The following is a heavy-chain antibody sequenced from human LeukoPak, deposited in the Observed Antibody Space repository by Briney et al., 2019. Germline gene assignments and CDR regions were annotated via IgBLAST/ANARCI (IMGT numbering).Heavy chain of an antibody. D-gene: IGHD4-11*01. V-gene: IGHV1-2*06. CDR2: INPNSGGT. J-gene: IGHJ4*02. CDR3: ARDYSNYGFDY. Sequence: ASVKVSCNASRYTFTGYYMHWVRQAPGQGLEWMGRINPNSGGTNYAQKFQGRVTMTRDTSISTAYMELSRLRSDDTAVYYCARDYSNYGFDYWGQGTLVTVSS. CDR1: RYTFTGYY.